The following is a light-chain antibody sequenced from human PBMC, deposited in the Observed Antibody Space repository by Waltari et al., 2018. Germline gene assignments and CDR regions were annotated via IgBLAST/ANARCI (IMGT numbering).Light chain of an antibody. CDR3: QQYGSSQFT. CDR2: GAS. Sequence: EIVLTQSPGTLSLSPGDRATLSCRASQSVSSNYLAWYQQKPGQAPRLLIYGASSRATGIPDRFSGSGSGTYFTITISRLEPEDCAVYYWQQYGSSQFTFGPGTKVDIK. V-gene: IGKV3-20*01. J-gene: IGKJ3*01. CDR1: QSVSSNY.